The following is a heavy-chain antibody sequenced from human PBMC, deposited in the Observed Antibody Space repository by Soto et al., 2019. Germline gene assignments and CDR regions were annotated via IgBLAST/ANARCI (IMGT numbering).Heavy chain of an antibody. Sequence: QLQLQEAGPGLVKPSETVSLTCTGCAASISSSDYFWGWIRQPPGKGLEWIGSIYYSGSTYYNSSLKSRVTISVDTAKNQFSLKLSSATAADTAVYYCSRYYGGNDAFDIWGQGTMVTVSS. CDR2: IYYSGST. D-gene: IGHD4-17*01. V-gene: IGHV4-39*01. J-gene: IGHJ3*02. CDR3: SRYYGGNDAFDI. CDR1: AASISSSDYF.